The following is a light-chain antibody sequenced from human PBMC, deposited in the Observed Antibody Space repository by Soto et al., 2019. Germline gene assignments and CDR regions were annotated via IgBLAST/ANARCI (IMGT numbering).Light chain of an antibody. CDR3: QQYNNWPIT. CDR2: GAS. V-gene: IGKV3-15*01. Sequence: EIVMTQSPATLSVSPGERATLSCRASQSVSSNLAWYQQKPGQAPRLLIYGASTRATGIPARFSGSGSGTEFPLTISSLQSEDFAAYYCQQYNNWPITFGQGTRLEI. J-gene: IGKJ5*01. CDR1: QSVSSN.